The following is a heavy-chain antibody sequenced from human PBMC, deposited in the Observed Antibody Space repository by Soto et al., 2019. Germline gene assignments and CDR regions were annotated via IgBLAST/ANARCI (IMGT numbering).Heavy chain of an antibody. D-gene: IGHD3-3*01. J-gene: IGHJ4*02. CDR3: ARGSHYDFWSGYYPTPPDY. CDR2: IGTAGDT. V-gene: IGHV3-13*01. CDR1: GFTFSSYD. Sequence: GESLKISCAASGFTFSSYDMHWVRQATGKGLEWVSAIGTAGDTYYPGSVKGRFTISRENAKNSLYLQMNSLRAGDTAVYYCARGSHYDFWSGYYPTPPDYWGQGTLVTVSS.